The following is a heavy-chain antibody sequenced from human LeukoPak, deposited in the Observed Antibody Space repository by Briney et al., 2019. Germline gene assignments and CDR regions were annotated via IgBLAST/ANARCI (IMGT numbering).Heavy chain of an antibody. D-gene: IGHD3-22*01. CDR2: IYSDAT. Sequence: GGSLRLSCAASGFTFSSYWIHWVRQAPGKGLVWVSRIYSDATYYADSVKGRFTISRDNVKNTLYLQMNSLRAEDTAVYYCARESYDSSGYYYGGGFDYWGQGTLVTVSS. J-gene: IGHJ4*02. CDR3: ARESYDSSGYYYGGGFDY. V-gene: IGHV3-74*01. CDR1: GFTFSSYW.